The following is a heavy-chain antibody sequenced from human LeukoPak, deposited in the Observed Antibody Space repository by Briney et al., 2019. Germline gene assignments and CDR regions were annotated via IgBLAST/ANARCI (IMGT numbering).Heavy chain of an antibody. CDR2: IRYDGSNK. CDR1: GFTFSTYG. J-gene: IGHJ6*03. V-gene: IGHV3-30*02. Sequence: GGSLRLSCAASGFTFSTYGMHWVRQAPGKGLEWVAFIRYDGSNKYYADSVKGRFAISRDNSNNTLYLQMNSLRAEDTALYYCAKDGGSSWYIYYMDVWGKGTTVTISS. CDR3: AKDGGSSWYIYYMDV. D-gene: IGHD6-13*01.